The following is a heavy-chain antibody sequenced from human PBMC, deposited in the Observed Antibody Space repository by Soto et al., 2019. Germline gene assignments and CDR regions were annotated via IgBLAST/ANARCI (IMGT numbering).Heavy chain of an antibody. CDR2: ISTYNGNT. D-gene: IGHD3-10*01. J-gene: IGHJ4*02. Sequence: QIQLVQSGAEVKKPGASVKVSCKASGYTFTRYGISWVRQAPGQGLEWMGWISTYNGNTKYAQKLQGRVTMTTDTSTSTASMELRSLRSDDTAVYYCARQYGSGTYYFDYWGQGTLVTVSS. CDR1: GYTFTRYG. V-gene: IGHV1-18*04. CDR3: ARQYGSGTYYFDY.